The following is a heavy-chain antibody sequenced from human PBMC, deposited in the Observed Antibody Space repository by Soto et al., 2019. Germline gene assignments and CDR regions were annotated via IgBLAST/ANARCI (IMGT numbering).Heavy chain of an antibody. Sequence: GGSLRLSCAASGFTFSSYGMHWVRQAPGKGLEWVAVISYDGSNKYYADSVKGRFTISRDNSKNTLYLQMNSLRAEDTAVYYCAKEGGSIAAAGCFDYWGQGTLVTISS. CDR1: GFTFSSYG. D-gene: IGHD6-13*01. CDR2: ISYDGSNK. J-gene: IGHJ4*02. V-gene: IGHV3-30*18. CDR3: AKEGGSIAAAGCFDY.